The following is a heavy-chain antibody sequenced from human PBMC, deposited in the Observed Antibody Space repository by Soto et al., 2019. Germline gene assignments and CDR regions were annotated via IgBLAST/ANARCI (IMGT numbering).Heavy chain of an antibody. V-gene: IGHV3-21*01. J-gene: IGHJ5*02. D-gene: IGHD6-13*01. Sequence: GGSLRLSCAASGFTFSSYSMNWVRQAPGKGLEWVSSISSSSSYIYYADSVKGRFTISRDNAKNSLYLQMNSLRAEDTAVYYCTRDASRDSSARGWFDPWGPGTLVTVSS. CDR1: GFTFSSYS. CDR3: TRDASRDSSARGWFDP. CDR2: ISSSSSYI.